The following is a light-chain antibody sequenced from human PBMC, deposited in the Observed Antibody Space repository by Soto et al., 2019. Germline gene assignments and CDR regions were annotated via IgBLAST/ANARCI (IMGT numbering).Light chain of an antibody. CDR3: QQYGISPPRT. J-gene: IGKJ1*01. Sequence: EIVLTQSPGTLSLSPGERATLSCRASQSISSTYLAWYQQKPGQAPRLLIYGASSRATGIPDRFSGSGSGTDFILTISRLEPEDFAVYYCQQYGISPPRTFGQGTKVEIK. CDR1: QSISSTY. V-gene: IGKV3-20*01. CDR2: GAS.